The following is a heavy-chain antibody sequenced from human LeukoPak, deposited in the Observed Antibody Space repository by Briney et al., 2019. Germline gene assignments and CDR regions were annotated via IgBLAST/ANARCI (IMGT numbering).Heavy chain of an antibody. CDR2: IIGSAVNT. V-gene: IGHV3-23*01. CDR1: GLTVSSYG. J-gene: IGHJ4*02. D-gene: IGHD3-10*01. CDR3: AKYTSGTSYRGLDQ. Sequence: PGGSLRPSCGASGLTVSSYGMSWVRQAPGKGLEWVSTIIGSAVNTYYADSVKGRFTISRDDSKNTVYLQMNSLRAEDTAVYSCAKYTSGTSYRGLDQWGQGTLVTVSS.